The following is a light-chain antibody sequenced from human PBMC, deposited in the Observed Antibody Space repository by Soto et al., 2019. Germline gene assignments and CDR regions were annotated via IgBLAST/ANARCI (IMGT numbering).Light chain of an antibody. CDR2: DVS. J-gene: IGLJ3*02. CDR3: SSYTGTYTVV. Sequence: QSALTQPRSVSGSPGQSVTISCTGTSSDVGGYNYVSWYQQHPAKAPKLMIYDVSKRPSGVPDRFSGSRSGNTASLTISGLQAEDEADYYCSSYTGTYTVVFGGGTKLTVL. V-gene: IGLV2-11*01. CDR1: SSDVGGYNY.